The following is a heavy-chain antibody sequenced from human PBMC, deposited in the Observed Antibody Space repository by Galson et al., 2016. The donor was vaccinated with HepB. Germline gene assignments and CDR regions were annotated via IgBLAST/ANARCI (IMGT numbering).Heavy chain of an antibody. D-gene: IGHD1-26*01. CDR3: AGAAGRFSGRAMGWFDS. CDR2: INPTSGGT. Sequence: SVKVSCKASAYTFTGYYLHWVRQAPGQGLEWMGRINPTSGGTNYAQRFQGRVTLARDTSISTPYMELRSLRSDDTAVYYGAGAAGRFSGRAMGWFDSWGQGTLVTVSS. CDR1: AYTFTGYY. J-gene: IGHJ5*01. V-gene: IGHV1-2*06.